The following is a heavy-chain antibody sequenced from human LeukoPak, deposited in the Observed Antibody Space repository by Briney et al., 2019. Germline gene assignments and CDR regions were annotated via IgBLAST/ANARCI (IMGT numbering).Heavy chain of an antibody. CDR3: ARDPRESSLYAFDI. Sequence: PGGSLRLSCAASGFTVSSYYMSWVRQAPGKGLEWVSIIYSGGTTYYADSVKGRFTISRDNSKNTLYLQVNNLRAEDTAVYYCARDPRESSLYAFDIWGQGTMVTVSS. V-gene: IGHV3-53*01. D-gene: IGHD2-15*01. CDR2: IYSGGTT. CDR1: GFTVSSYY. J-gene: IGHJ3*02.